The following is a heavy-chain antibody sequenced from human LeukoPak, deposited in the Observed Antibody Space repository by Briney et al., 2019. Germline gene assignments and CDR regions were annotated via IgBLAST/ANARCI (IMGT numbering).Heavy chain of an antibody. CDR1: EFAFSTYN. V-gene: IGHV3-48*02. J-gene: IGHJ4*02. CDR2: ISTGSSTT. D-gene: IGHD6-13*01. Sequence: GGSLRLSCAASEFAFSTYNMNWVRQAPGKGLEWVSYISTGSSTTYYADSVKGRFTISRDNVENSLYLQMNSLRDEDTAVYYCARDKDPIPIAAAGIGYYWGQGTLVTVSS. CDR3: ARDKDPIPIAAAGIGYY.